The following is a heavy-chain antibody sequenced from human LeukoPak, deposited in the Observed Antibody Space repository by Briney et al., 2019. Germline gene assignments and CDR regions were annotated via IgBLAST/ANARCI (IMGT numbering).Heavy chain of an antibody. Sequence: SETLSLTCTVSGGSISSYYWGWIRQPPGKGLEWIGYIHYSGSTNSNPSLRSRVTISVDTSKKQFSLKLNSVTAADTAVYYCARLVADSVKRYFDYWGQGTLVTVSS. J-gene: IGHJ4*02. CDR3: ARLVADSVKRYFDY. CDR2: IHYSGST. V-gene: IGHV4-59*01. D-gene: IGHD5-12*01. CDR1: GGSISSYY.